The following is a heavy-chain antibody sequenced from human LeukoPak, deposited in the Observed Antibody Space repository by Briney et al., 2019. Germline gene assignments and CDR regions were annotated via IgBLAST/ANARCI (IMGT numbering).Heavy chain of an antibody. CDR3: AREKQWLVGGYFDY. D-gene: IGHD6-19*01. CDR2: ISSSSSTI. CDR1: GFTFSSYN. J-gene: IGHJ4*02. Sequence: GGSLRLSCAASGFTFSSYNMNWVRQAPGKWLEWVSYISSSSSTIYYADSVKGRFTISRDNAKNSLYLQMNSLRAEDTAVYYCAREKQWLVGGYFDYWGQGTLVTVSS. V-gene: IGHV3-48*01.